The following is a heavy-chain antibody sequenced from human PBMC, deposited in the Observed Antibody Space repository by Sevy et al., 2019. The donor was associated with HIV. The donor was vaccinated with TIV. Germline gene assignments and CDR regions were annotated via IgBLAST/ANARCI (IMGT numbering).Heavy chain of an antibody. V-gene: IGHV3-21*01. CDR3: ARVEAARRRIGGFDY. CDR2: ISSSSSYI. CDR1: GFTFSSYS. D-gene: IGHD6-6*01. J-gene: IGHJ4*02. Sequence: GGSLRLSCAASGFTFSSYSMNWVRQAPGKGLEWVSSISSSSSYIYYADSVKGRFTISRDNAKNSLYLQMNSLRAEDTAVYYCARVEAARRRIGGFDYWGQGTLVTVSS.